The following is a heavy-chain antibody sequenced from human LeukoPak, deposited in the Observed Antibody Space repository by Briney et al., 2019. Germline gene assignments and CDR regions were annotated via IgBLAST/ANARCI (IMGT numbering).Heavy chain of an antibody. CDR1: GVSISSYY. CDR2: TYHSGST. V-gene: IGHV4-59*08. D-gene: IGHD6-19*01. J-gene: IGHJ3*02. CDR3: AGVFASGWMVHAFHN. Sequence: SETLSLTCTVSGVSISSYYWTWIRQPPGKGLEWIGYTYHSGSTNYNPSLKSRVAISVDASKNQFSLKLTYVTAADTAVYYCAGVFASGWMVHAFHNWGQGKMVTVSS.